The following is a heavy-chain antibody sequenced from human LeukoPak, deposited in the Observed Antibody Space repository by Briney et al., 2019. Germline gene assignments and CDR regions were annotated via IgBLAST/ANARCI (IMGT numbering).Heavy chain of an antibody. CDR3: ARDQGFLEWKEDV. D-gene: IGHD3-3*01. J-gene: IGHJ6*04. CDR2: ISSSSSYI. CDR1: GFTFSSYA. V-gene: IGHV3-21*01. Sequence: GGSLRLSCAASGFTFSSYAMSWVRQAPGKGLEWVSSISSSSSYIYYADSVKGRFTISRDNAKNSLYLQMNSLRAEDTAVYYCARDQGFLEWKEDVWGKGTTVTVSS.